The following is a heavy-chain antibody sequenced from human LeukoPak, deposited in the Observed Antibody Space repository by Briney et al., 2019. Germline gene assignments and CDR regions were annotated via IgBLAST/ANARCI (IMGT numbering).Heavy chain of an antibody. CDR2: ISSDGGST. Sequence: GGSLRLSCAASGFTFSNYAMHWVRQAPGKGLEYISSISSDGGSTYYADSVKGRFTISRDNSKNTLYLQMGRLRAEDMAVYYCARGVSTVYWGQGTLVTVSS. J-gene: IGHJ4*02. D-gene: IGHD4-11*01. V-gene: IGHV3-64*02. CDR1: GFTFSNYA. CDR3: ARGVSTVY.